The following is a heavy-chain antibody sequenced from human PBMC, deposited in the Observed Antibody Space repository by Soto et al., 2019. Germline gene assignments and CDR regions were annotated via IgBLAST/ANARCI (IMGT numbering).Heavy chain of an antibody. CDR1: GFTFSSYG. J-gene: IGHJ6*02. V-gene: IGHV3-30*18. Sequence: PGGSLRLSCAASGFTFSSYGMHWVRQAPGKGLEWVAVISYDGSNKYYADSVKGRFTISRDNSKNTLYLQMNSLRAEDTAVYYCAKEVFTIFGGNSYGMDVWGQGTTVTVSS. CDR2: ISYDGSNK. CDR3: AKEVFTIFGGNSYGMDV. D-gene: IGHD3-3*01.